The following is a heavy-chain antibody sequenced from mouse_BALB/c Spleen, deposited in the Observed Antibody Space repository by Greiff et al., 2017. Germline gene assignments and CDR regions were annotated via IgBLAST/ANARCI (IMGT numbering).Heavy chain of an antibody. D-gene: IGHD2-2*01. Sequence: ESGPGLVKPSQSLSLTCSVTGYSITSGYYWNWIRQFPGNKLEWMGYISYDGSNNYNPSLKNRISITRDTSKNQFFLKLNSVTTEDTATYYCARDQIYYGYDGAMDYWGQGTSVTVSS. CDR2: ISYDGSN. CDR3: ARDQIYYGYDGAMDY. CDR1: GYSITSGYY. V-gene: IGHV3-6*02. J-gene: IGHJ4*01.